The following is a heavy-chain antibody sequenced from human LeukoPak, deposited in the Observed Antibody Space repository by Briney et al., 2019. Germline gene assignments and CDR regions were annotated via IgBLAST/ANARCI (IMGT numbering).Heavy chain of an antibody. CDR2: INPNSGGT. D-gene: IGHD2-2*01. CDR3: ARDCSSTSCHAAFDI. Sequence: ASVNVSCKASGYTFTGYYMHWVRQAPGQGLEWMGWINPNSGGTNYAQKFQGRVTMTRDTSISTAYMELSRLRSDDTAVYYCARDCSSTSCHAAFDIWGQGTMVTVSS. CDR1: GYTFTGYY. J-gene: IGHJ3*02. V-gene: IGHV1-2*02.